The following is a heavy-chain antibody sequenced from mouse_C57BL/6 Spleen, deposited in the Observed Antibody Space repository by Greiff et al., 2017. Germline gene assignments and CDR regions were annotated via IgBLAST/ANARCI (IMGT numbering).Heavy chain of an antibody. V-gene: IGHV2-4*01. Sequence: VMLVESGPGLVQPSQSLSITCTASGFSLTSYGVHWVRQPPGKGLEWLGVIWSGGSTDYNAAFISRLSISKDNSKSHVFFKMNSRQADDTAIYYCGKGGTYWYFDVWGTGTTVTVSA. D-gene: IGHD3-3*01. J-gene: IGHJ1*03. CDR2: IWSGGST. CDR3: GKGGTYWYFDV. CDR1: GFSLTSYG.